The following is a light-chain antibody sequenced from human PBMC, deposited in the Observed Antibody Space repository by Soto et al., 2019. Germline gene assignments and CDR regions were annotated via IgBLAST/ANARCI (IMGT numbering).Light chain of an antibody. V-gene: IGLV2-11*01. Sequence: QSVLTQPRSVSGSPGQSVTISCTGTSSDVGTYDYVSWYQQHPGKAPKLMIYDVSNRPSGVPDRFSGSKSGNTASLTISGLQAEDEADYYCCVNAGSDTVVFGGGTKLTVL. CDR2: DVS. J-gene: IGLJ2*01. CDR1: SSDVGTYDY. CDR3: CVNAGSDTVV.